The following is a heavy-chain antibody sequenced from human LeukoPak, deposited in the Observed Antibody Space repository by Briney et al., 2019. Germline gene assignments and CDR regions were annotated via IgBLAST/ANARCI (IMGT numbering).Heavy chain of an antibody. CDR1: GFTFSSYT. CDR2: ISSSSTYI. J-gene: IGHJ4*02. CDR3: ARETLLAYFDY. Sequence: GGSLRLSCAAPGFTFSSYTMNWVRQAPGKGLEWVSSISSSSTYIYYADSVKGRFTISRDNAKNSLYLQVNSLRAEDTAVYYCARETLLAYFDYWGQGTLVTVSS. V-gene: IGHV3-21*01. D-gene: IGHD2-21*01.